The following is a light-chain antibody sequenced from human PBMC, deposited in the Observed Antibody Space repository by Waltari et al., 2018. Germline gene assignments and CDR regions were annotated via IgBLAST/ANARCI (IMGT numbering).Light chain of an antibody. CDR1: SDINIGAYR. J-gene: IGLJ3*02. CDR3: MIWHSSAWV. CDR2: YKSGSDK. V-gene: IGLV5-45*03. Sequence: QAVLTQPSSLSASPGASASLTCTLRSDINIGAYRIYWYQQKPGSPPQYLLRYKSGSDKQQGSGVPSRFSGSKDASANAGILLISGLQSEDEADYYCMIWHSSAWVFGGGTKLTVL.